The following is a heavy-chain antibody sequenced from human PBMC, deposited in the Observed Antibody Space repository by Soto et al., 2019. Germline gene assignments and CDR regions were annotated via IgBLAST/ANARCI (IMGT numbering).Heavy chain of an antibody. CDR1: GFTFSDYY. Sequence: GGSLRLSCAASGFTFSDYYMSWIRQAPGKGLEWVSYISSSGSTIYYADSVKGRFTISRDNAKNSLYLQMNSLRAEDTAVYYWARVDKAVVVAATTDAFDIWGQGTMVTVSS. CDR3: ARVDKAVVVAATTDAFDI. V-gene: IGHV3-11*01. J-gene: IGHJ3*02. D-gene: IGHD2-15*01. CDR2: ISSSGSTI.